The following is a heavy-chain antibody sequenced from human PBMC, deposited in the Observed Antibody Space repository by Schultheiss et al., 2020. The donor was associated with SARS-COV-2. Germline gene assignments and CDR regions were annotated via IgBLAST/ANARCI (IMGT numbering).Heavy chain of an antibody. J-gene: IGHJ3*02. CDR3: ARGVRYSSGWYDAFDI. Sequence: GGSLRLSCAASGFTFSDYYMSWIRQAPGKGLEWVSYISSSSSYTNYADSVKGRFTISRDNAKNSLYLQMNSLRAEDTAVYYCARGVRYSSGWYDAFDIWGQGTMVTVSS. CDR2: ISSSSSYT. D-gene: IGHD6-19*01. CDR1: GFTFSDYY. V-gene: IGHV3-11*06.